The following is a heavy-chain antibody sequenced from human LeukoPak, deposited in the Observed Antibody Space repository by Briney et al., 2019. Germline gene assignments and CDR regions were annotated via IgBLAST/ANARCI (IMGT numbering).Heavy chain of an antibody. CDR1: GGSISNNSYY. CDR3: ARVLTTVTNFDY. CDR2: IHYSGST. Sequence: SETLSLTCTVSGGSISNNSYYWGWIRQPPGKGLEWIGSIHYSGSTYYNASLKSRVTISVDTSKNQFSLKLSSVTAADTAVYYCARVLTTVTNFDYWGQGTLVTVSS. D-gene: IGHD4-17*01. J-gene: IGHJ4*02. V-gene: IGHV4-39*07.